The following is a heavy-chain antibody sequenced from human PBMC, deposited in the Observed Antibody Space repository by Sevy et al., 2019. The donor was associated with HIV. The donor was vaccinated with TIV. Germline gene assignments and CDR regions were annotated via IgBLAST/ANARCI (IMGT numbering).Heavy chain of an antibody. Sequence: GGSLRLSCAASGFRFSDYGMHWVRQAPGKGLEWVSLIRFDGSMKYIAESVKGRFTISRVKVKDTLYLQMNSLRPEVTAVYYCAKDQYDYRTGYYGYYGMDVWGQGTTVTVSS. CDR1: GFRFSDYG. J-gene: IGHJ6*02. CDR2: IRFDGSMK. CDR3: AKDQYDYRTGYYGYYGMDV. D-gene: IGHD3-3*01. V-gene: IGHV3-30*02.